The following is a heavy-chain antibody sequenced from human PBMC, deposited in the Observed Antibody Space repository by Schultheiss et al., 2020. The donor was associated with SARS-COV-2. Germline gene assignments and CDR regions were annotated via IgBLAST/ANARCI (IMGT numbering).Heavy chain of an antibody. J-gene: IGHJ6*03. CDR1: GGSISSGGYY. V-gene: IGHV4-39*07. CDR2: IYYSGST. D-gene: IGHD6-19*01. Sequence: SKTLSLTCTVSGGSISSGGYYWGWIRQPPGKGLEWIGSIYYSGSTYYNPSLKSRVTISVDTSKNQFSLKLSSVTAADTAVYYCASSSGWYGAYYYYYYIDVWGKGTTVTVSS. CDR3: ASSSGWYGAYYYYYYIDV.